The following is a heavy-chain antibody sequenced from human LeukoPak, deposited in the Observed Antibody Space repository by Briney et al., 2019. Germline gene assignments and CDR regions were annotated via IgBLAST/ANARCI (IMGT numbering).Heavy chain of an antibody. CDR1: GFTFISYS. V-gene: IGHV3-48*01. CDR2: ISSSSSII. J-gene: IGHJ4*02. Sequence: GGSLRLSCAASGFTFISYSMNWVRQAPGKGLEWASYISSSSSIIYYADSVKGRFTISRDNAKNSLYLQMNSLRAEDTAVYYCARDDGGVSDYWGQGTLVTVSS. CDR3: ARDDGGVSDY.